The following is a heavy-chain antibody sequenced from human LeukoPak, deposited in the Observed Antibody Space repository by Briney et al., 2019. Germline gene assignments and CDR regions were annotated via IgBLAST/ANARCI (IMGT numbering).Heavy chain of an antibody. V-gene: IGHV3-21*01. CDR3: ARADAIYFDY. J-gene: IGHJ4*02. CDR1: GFTFGSYS. CDR2: ISSSSSYI. Sequence: PGGSLRLSCAASGFTFGSYSMNWVRQAPGKGLEWVSSISSSSSYIYYADSVKGRFTISRDNAKNSLYLQMNSLRAEDTAVYYCARADAIYFDYWGQGTLVTVSS.